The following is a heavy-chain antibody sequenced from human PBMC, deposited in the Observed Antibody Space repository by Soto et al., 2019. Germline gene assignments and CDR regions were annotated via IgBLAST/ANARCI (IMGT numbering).Heavy chain of an antibody. V-gene: IGHV3-9*01. CDR3: AKGPENYYHMDV. Sequence: VQLVESGGGLVQPGRSLRLSCAASGFTFDDYAMHWVRQAPGKGLEWVSGISWNSGSIGYADSVKGRFTISRDNAKNSLYLQMNSLRAEDTALYYCAKGPENYYHMDVWGKGTTVTVSS. J-gene: IGHJ6*03. CDR1: GFTFDDYA. CDR2: ISWNSGSI.